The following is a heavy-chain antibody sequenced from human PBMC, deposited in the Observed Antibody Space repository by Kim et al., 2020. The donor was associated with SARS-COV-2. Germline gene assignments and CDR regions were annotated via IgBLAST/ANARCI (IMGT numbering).Heavy chain of an antibody. D-gene: IGHD3-9*01. J-gene: IGHJ3*02. V-gene: IGHV3-53*01. CDR2: IYSGGST. Sequence: GGSLRLSCAASGFTVSSNYMSWVHQAPGKGLEWVSVIYSGGSTYYADSVKGRFTISRDNSKNTLYLQMNSLRAEDTAVYYCAREDVIKNYDILTGPFDIWGHGTMVTVSS. CDR1: GFTVSSNY. CDR3: AREDVIKNYDILTGPFDI.